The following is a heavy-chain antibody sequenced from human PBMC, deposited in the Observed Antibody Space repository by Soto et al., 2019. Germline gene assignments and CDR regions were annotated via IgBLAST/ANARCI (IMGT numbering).Heavy chain of an antibody. CDR3: ARRCYGGNSGGCDY. CDR1: GYTFTSYA. CDR2: IIPIFGTA. J-gene: IGHJ4*02. Sequence: SVKVSCKASGYTFTSYAISWVRQAPGQGLEWMGGIIPIFGTANYAQKFQGRVTITAGESTSTAYMELSSLRSEDTAVYYCARRCYGGNSGGCDYWGQGTLVTVSS. V-gene: IGHV1-69*13. D-gene: IGHD4-17*01.